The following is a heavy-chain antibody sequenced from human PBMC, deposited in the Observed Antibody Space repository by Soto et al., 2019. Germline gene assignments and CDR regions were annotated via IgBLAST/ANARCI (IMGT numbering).Heavy chain of an antibody. CDR3: ARDSSIPGLFGSGSYYYYYGMDV. CDR1: GVSLSSGGYY. D-gene: IGHD3-10*01. V-gene: IGHV4-31*03. Sequence: SETLSLTCSVSGVSLSSGGYYCSWVRQHPGKGLEWFGYIYYSGSTYYTPYPKSRVTISVDTSKNQFSLKLSSVTAADTAVYYCARDSSIPGLFGSGSYYYYYGMDVWGQGTTVTVSS. CDR2: IYYSGST. J-gene: IGHJ6*02.